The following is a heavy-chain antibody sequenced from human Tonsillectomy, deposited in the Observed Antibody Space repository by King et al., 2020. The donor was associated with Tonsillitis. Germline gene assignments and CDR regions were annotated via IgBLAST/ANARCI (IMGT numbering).Heavy chain of an antibody. CDR2: VYYSGRT. D-gene: IGHD3-3*01. CDR1: GGTISTGGWN. Sequence: VQLQESGPGLVKPSQTLSLTCTVSGGTISTGGWNWSWIRQLPKKGLEWIGNVYYSGRTYYNPSLKSRVTMSVDTSRNQFSLKVNSVTAADTAIYYCARDVRRYYTSGERSSYYYMDVWGKGTTVIVSS. V-gene: IGHV4-31*03. J-gene: IGHJ6*03. CDR3: ARDVRRYYTSGERSSYYYMDV.